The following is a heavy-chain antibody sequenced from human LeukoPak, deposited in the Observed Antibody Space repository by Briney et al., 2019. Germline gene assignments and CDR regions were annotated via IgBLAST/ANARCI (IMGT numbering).Heavy chain of an antibody. CDR3: ARDSGYYYDSSGYFDY. D-gene: IGHD3-22*01. CDR1: GGSFSGYS. CDR2: INQSGST. J-gene: IGHJ4*02. Sequence: PSETLSLSCAVFGGSFSGYSWSWIRQPPGKGLEWIGEINQSGSTHYNPSLKTRVTISVVTSKRQFSLTLSSVTAADTAVYYCARDSGYYYDSSGYFDYWGQGTLVTVSS. V-gene: IGHV4-34*01.